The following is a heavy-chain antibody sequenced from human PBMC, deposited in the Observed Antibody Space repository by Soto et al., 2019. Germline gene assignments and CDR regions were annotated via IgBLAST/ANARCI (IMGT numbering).Heavy chain of an antibody. D-gene: IGHD1-26*01. J-gene: IGHJ6*02. CDR1: GFTFSNYS. CDR3: ARDDTPSGSYYYYYYGMDV. V-gene: IGHV3-21*01. CDR2: ISSSSSYI. Sequence: GGSLRLSCAASGFTFSNYSMNWVRQAPGKGLEWVSSISSSSSYIYYADSVKGRSTISRDNAKNSLYLQMNSLRAEDPAVYYCARDDTPSGSYYYYYYGMDVWGQGTTVTVSS.